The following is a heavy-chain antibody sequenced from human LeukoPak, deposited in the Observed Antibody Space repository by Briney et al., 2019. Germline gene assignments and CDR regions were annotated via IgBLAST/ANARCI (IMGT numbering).Heavy chain of an antibody. J-gene: IGHJ4*02. V-gene: IGHV3-23*01. CDR2: ISGGGGST. Sequence: GGSLRLSCTASGFTFSNFAMSWVRQAPGKGLEWVSDISGGGGSTSYADSVKGRFTISRDNSKNTLYLQMNSLRAEDTAVYYCAKHRDGYNSYFDYWGQGTLVTVSS. CDR1: GFTFSNFA. D-gene: IGHD5-24*01. CDR3: AKHRDGYNSYFDY.